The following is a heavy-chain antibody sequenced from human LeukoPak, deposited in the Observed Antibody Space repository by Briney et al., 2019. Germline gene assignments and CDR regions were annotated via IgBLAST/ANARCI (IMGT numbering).Heavy chain of an antibody. CDR2: IIPIFGRA. CDR1: AGNISSYA. D-gene: IGHD4-17*01. J-gene: IGHJ4*02. Sequence: SSVTLSSKASAGNISSYAFSWVRQAPGQGLEWMGGIIPIFGRANYAQKFQGRVTITADESTSTVYMELATLRSEDAAVFFCARDKHYAARDWGKGT. CDR3: ARDKHYAARD. V-gene: IGHV1-69*13.